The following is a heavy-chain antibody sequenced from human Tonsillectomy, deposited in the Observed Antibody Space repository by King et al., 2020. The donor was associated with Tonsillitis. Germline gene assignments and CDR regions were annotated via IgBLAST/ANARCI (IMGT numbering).Heavy chain of an antibody. Sequence: VQLQESGPGLVKPSGTLSLNCAVSGDSISSSNWWSWVRQPPGKGLEWIGRIYYSGTTNYNPSLKSRVTILVDKSNNQFSLRLTAVTAADTAVYFCARSEFYDGLTGDYKRALDYWGQGTLVTVSS. J-gene: IGHJ4*02. D-gene: IGHD3-9*01. V-gene: IGHV4-4*02. CDR1: GDSISSSNW. CDR2: IYYSGTT. CDR3: ARSEFYDGLTGDYKRALDY.